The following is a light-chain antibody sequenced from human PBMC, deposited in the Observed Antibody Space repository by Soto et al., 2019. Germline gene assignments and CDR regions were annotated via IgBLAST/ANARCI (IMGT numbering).Light chain of an antibody. CDR3: QHYNSYSEA. Sequence: DIQMTQSPSTLSGSVGDRVTITCRASQTISSWLAWYQQKPGKAPKLLIYKASTLKSGVPSRFSGSGSGTEFHLTISSLQPDYFANYYCQHYNSYSEAFGHGTKVELK. J-gene: IGKJ1*01. V-gene: IGKV1-5*03. CDR1: QTISSW. CDR2: KAS.